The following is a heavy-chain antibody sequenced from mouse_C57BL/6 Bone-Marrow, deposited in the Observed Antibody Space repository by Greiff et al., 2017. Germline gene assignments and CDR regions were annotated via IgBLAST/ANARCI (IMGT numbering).Heavy chain of an antibody. CDR3: ARLRPFAY. D-gene: IGHD2-12*01. Sequence: EVTLVESGGGLVQPGGSLKLSCAASGFTFSDYYMYWVRQTPEKRLEWVAYISNGGGSTYYPDTVKGRFTISRDNAKNTLYLQMSRLKSEDTAMYYCARLRPFAYWGQGTLVTVSA. CDR1: GFTFSDYY. J-gene: IGHJ3*01. V-gene: IGHV5-12*01. CDR2: ISNGGGST.